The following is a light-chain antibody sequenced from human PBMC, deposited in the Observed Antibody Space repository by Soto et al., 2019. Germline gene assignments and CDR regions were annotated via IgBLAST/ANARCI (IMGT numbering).Light chain of an antibody. CDR1: QSVSSK. CDR2: DAS. Sequence: EIVMTQSPTTVSVSPGERATLSCRASQSVSSKLAWYQQKPGQPPRLLFFDASARATGVPDRFRGSGSGTEFILTISSLQSEDSAVYYCQQYNDWPPYTFGQGTKLEMK. V-gene: IGKV3-15*01. J-gene: IGKJ2*01. CDR3: QQYNDWPPYT.